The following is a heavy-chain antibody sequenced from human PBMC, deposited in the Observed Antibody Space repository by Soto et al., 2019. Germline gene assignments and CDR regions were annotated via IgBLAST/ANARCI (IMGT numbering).Heavy chain of an antibody. V-gene: IGHV4-30-4*01. D-gene: IGHD6-13*01. CDR3: AREVIAPADSDAFDI. CDR2: IYYNGGA. J-gene: IGHJ3*02. Sequence: QVQLQESGPGLVKPSQTLSLTCTVSGGSISSSNYFWSWIRQPPGKGLEWIGYIYYNGGAHYNPSIRSRVSISVETSENQFSLRLSSVTAADTAVYYCAREVIAPADSDAFDIWGQGTKVTVSS. CDR1: GGSISSSNYF.